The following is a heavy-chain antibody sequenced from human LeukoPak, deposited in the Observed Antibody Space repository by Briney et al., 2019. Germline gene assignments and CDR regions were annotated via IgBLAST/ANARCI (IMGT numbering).Heavy chain of an antibody. D-gene: IGHD3-3*01. CDR1: GFTFSSYS. J-gene: IGHJ6*04. V-gene: IGHV3-48*01. Sequence: GGSLRLSCAASGFTFSSYSMNWVRQAPGKGLEWVSYISSSSSTIYYADSVKGRFTISRDNSKNTLYLQMNSLRAEDAAVYYCAKDRKYDFWSGYSGGMDVWGKGTTVTVCS. CDR2: ISSSSSTI. CDR3: AKDRKYDFWSGYSGGMDV.